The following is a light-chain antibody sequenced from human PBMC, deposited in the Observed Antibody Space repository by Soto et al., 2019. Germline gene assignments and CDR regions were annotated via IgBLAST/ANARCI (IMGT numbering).Light chain of an antibody. CDR1: QSVLYSSNNKNY. Sequence: DIVMTQSPDSLAVSLGERATINCKSSQSVLYSSNNKNYLAWYQQRPGQPPKLLIYWASTRESGVPDRFSGSGSGTDFALTSPSLQAEDVAVYYCQQYESTPPTFGQGTKLEIK. CDR3: QQYESTPPT. V-gene: IGKV4-1*01. CDR2: WAS. J-gene: IGKJ2*01.